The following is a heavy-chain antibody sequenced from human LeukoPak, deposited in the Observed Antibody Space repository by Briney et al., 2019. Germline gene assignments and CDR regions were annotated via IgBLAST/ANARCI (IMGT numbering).Heavy chain of an antibody. CDR1: GGSISRYH. J-gene: IGHJ4*02. Sequence: SETLSLNCTASGGSISRYHWSWIRQPPGKGLVWLGYIDYSGSTNYTPSLRCRVTISLDRSKNQFSLKVSSLTAADTAVYYCARPNCGYWGQGTLVTVPS. D-gene: IGHD1-1*01. CDR2: IDYSGST. CDR3: ARPNCGY. V-gene: IGHV4-59*12.